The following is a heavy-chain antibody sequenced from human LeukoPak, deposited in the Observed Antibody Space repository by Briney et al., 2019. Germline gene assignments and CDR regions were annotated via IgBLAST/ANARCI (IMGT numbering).Heavy chain of an antibody. D-gene: IGHD6-19*01. CDR1: GFTFSSYS. J-gene: IGHJ4*02. CDR3: ARKRYSSGWHFDY. CDR2: ISSSSSYI. V-gene: IGHV3-21*01. Sequence: PGGSLRLSXAASGFTFSSYSMNWVRQAPGKGLEWVSSISSSSSYIYYADSVKGRFTISRDDAKNSLYLQMNSLRAEDTAVYYCARKRYSSGWHFDYWGQGTLVTVSS.